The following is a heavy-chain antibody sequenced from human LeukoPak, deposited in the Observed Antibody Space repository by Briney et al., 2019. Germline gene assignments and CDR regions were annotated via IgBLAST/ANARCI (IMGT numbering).Heavy chain of an antibody. Sequence: GGSLGLSCAASGFTFDDYAMHWVRQAPGKGLEWVSLISWGGGSTYYADSVKGRFTISRDNSKNSLYLQMNSLRAEDTALYYCAKGLFSGSYVGLFDYWGQGTLVTVSS. J-gene: IGHJ4*02. CDR2: ISWGGGST. CDR3: AKGLFSGSYVGLFDY. V-gene: IGHV3-43D*03. D-gene: IGHD1-26*01. CDR1: GFTFDDYA.